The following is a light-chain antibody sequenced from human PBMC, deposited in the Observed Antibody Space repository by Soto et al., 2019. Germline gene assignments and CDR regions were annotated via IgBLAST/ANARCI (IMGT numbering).Light chain of an antibody. CDR1: QSISNH. V-gene: IGKV1-39*01. CDR3: QQSHTFPRT. CDR2: AAS. Sequence: KSQSPSSLSVSVGDTVTITCRASQSISNHLNWYQQKPGKAPEVLIYAASTLQSGVPSRFSARGSGTDFTLTISGLQFVDFATYYCQQSHTFPRTFGQGTKVDIK. J-gene: IGKJ2*02.